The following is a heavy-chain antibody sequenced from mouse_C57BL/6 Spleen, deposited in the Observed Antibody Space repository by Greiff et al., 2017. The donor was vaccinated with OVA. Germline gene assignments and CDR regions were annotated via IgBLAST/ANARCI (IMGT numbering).Heavy chain of an antibody. J-gene: IGHJ3*01. Sequence: QVQLKESGPELVKPGASVKISCKASGYAFSSSWMNWVKQRPGKGLEWIGRIYPGDGDTNYNGKFKGKATLTADKSSSTAYMQLSSLTSADSAVYFCARGTTVVATPFAYWGQGTLVTVSA. D-gene: IGHD1-1*01. CDR1: GYAFSSSW. CDR2: IYPGDGDT. V-gene: IGHV1-82*01. CDR3: ARGTTVVATPFAY.